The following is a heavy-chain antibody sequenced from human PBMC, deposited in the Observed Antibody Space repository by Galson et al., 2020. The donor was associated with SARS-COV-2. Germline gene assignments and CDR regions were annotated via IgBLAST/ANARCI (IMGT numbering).Heavy chain of an antibody. V-gene: IGHV2-26*01. Sequence: ESGPTLVKPTETLTLTCTVSGFSLSNPRMGVSWIRQPPGKALEWLAQIVSNDEQSYNTSLNSRLTISKDTSKSQVVLTMTNMDPVDTATYYVARTLKGYDHGGCYDCYFDLWGRGTLVTVSS. CDR1: GFSLSNPRMG. CDR3: ARTLKGYDHGGCYDCYFDL. D-gene: IGHD3-22*01. CDR2: IVSNDEQ. J-gene: IGHJ2*01.